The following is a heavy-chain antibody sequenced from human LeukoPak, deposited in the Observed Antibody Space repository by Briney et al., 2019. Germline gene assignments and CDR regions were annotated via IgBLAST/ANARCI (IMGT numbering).Heavy chain of an antibody. V-gene: IGHV3-7*01. Sequence: GGSLRLSCVASGFTFRSHWMSWVRQAPGKGLEWVANINLDGSEKYYVDSVMGRFTVSRDNAENSLYLQINSLRADDTAVCFCARDSEHSSSFAFDIWGQGTMVTVSS. CDR1: GFTFRSHW. CDR3: ARDSEHSSSFAFDI. J-gene: IGHJ3*02. D-gene: IGHD6-13*01. CDR2: INLDGSEK.